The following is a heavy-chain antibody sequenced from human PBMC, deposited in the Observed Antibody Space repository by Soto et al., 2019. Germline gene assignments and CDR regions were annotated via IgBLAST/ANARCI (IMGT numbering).Heavy chain of an antibody. CDR1: GFTFSVFG. Sequence: QVQLVESGGGVVQPGRSLRLSCAASGFTFSVFGMHWVRQAPGKGLEWVAVISNDGNSEHYADSVKGRFTISRDNSKNTFYLQMNSLSVEDTAVYYCAKTITTIGVSSTGRGAVLDNWGPGILVSVSS. CDR2: ISNDGNSE. CDR3: AKTITTIGVSSTGRGAVLDN. D-gene: IGHD3-3*01. J-gene: IGHJ4*02. V-gene: IGHV3-30*18.